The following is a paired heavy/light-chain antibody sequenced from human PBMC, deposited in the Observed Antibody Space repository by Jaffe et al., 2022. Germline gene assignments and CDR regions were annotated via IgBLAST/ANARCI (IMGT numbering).Heavy chain of an antibody. CDR2: INSDGSST. CDR3: ARDFKEYDFSETATLDF. D-gene: IGHD4-4*01. CDR1: GFTLSNYW. Sequence: EVQLVESGGGLVQPGGSLRLSCAASGFTLSNYWMHWVRQAPGKGLVWVSRINSDGSSTNYADSVKGRFTISRDNAKNTLYLQMNSLRAEDTAVYYCARDFKEYDFSETATLDFWGQGTLVTVSS. V-gene: IGHV3-74*01. J-gene: IGHJ4*02.
Light chain of an antibody. J-gene: IGKJ2*01. CDR2: LGS. CDR3: MQALQTPPYT. Sequence: DIVMTQSPLSLPVTPGEPASISCRSSQSLLHSNGYNYLDWYLQKPGQSPQLLIYLGSNRASGVSDRFSGSGSGTDFTLKISRVEAEDVGVYYCMQALQTPPYTFGQGTKLEIK. V-gene: IGKV2-28*01. CDR1: QSLLHSNGYNY.